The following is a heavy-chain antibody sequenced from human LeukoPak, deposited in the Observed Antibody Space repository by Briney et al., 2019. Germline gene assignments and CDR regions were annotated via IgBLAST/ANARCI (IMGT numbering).Heavy chain of an antibody. Sequence: ASVKVSCKASGGTFSSYAISWVRQAPGQGLEWMGRIIPILGIANYAQKFQGRVTITADKSTSTAYMELSSLRSEDTAVYYCARLRTTVTTPRYYYYGMDVWGQGTTVTVSS. V-gene: IGHV1-69*04. D-gene: IGHD4-17*01. CDR1: GGTFSSYA. CDR2: IIPILGIA. CDR3: ARLRTTVTTPRYYYYGMDV. J-gene: IGHJ6*02.